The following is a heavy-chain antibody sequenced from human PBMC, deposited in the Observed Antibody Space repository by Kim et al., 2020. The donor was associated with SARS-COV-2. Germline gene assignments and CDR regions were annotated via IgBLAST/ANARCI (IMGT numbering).Heavy chain of an antibody. Sequence: RVTISVDTSKNQFSLKLSSVTAADTAVYYCARVRGYYDSSGYTVDAFDIWGQGTMVTVSS. D-gene: IGHD3-22*01. CDR3: ARVRGYYDSSGYTVDAFDI. J-gene: IGHJ3*02. V-gene: IGHV4-39*07.